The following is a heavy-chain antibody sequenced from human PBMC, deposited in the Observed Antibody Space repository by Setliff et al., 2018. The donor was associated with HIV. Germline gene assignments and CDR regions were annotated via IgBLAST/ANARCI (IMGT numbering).Heavy chain of an antibody. D-gene: IGHD5-18*01. J-gene: IGHJ6*03. CDR3: ARRGGYSYGYMDV. V-gene: IGHV4-59*12. Sequence: SETLSLTCNVSGDSISSYYWSWIRQPPGKGLEWIGYIYYSGSSIYNPSLKSRVTITVDTSKKQFSLKLSSVTAADTAVYYCARRGGYSYGYMDVWGKGTTVTVSS. CDR1: GDSISSYY. CDR2: IYYSGSS.